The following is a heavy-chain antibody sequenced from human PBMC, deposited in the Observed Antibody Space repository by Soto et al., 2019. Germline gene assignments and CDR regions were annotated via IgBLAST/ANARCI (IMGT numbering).Heavy chain of an antibody. CDR2: ISGSGGST. Sequence: PGGSLRLSCAASGFTFSSYAMSWVRRAPGKGLEWVSAISGSGGSTYYADSVEGRFTISRDNSKNTLYLQMNSLRAEDTAVYYCAKARRYSSGWSDYWGQGTLVTVSS. V-gene: IGHV3-23*01. D-gene: IGHD6-19*01. CDR3: AKARRYSSGWSDY. J-gene: IGHJ4*02. CDR1: GFTFSSYA.